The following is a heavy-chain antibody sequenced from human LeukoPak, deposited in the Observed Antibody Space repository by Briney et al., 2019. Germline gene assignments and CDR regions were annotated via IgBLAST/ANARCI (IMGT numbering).Heavy chain of an antibody. V-gene: IGHV4-59*01. J-gene: IGHJ4*02. CDR1: GGSISSYY. D-gene: IGHD6-25*01. Sequence: SETLSLTCTVSGGSISSYYWSWIRQPPGKGLEWIGYIYYSGSTNYNPSLKSRVTISVDTSKNQFSLKLSSVTAADTAVYYCARHGLGYRTGIAALSFDSGGQGTLVTVSS. CDR2: IYYSGST. CDR3: ARHGLGYRTGIAALSFDS.